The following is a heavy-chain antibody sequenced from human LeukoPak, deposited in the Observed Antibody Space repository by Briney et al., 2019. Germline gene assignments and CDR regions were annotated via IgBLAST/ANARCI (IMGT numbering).Heavy chain of an antibody. CDR3: ARDYVGDNWFDP. Sequence: ASVKISCKASGYTFTGYYMHWVRQAPGQGLEWMGWINPNSGGTNYAQDFHGRVTMTRDTSISTAYMELSRLRSDDTAVYYCARDYVGDNWFDPWGQGTLVTVSS. CDR1: GYTFTGYY. CDR2: INPNSGGT. V-gene: IGHV1-2*02. D-gene: IGHD3-16*01. J-gene: IGHJ5*02.